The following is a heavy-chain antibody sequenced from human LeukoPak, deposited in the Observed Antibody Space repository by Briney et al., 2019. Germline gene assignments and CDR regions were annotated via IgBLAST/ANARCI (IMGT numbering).Heavy chain of an antibody. Sequence: ASVKVSCKGSGYTFSSYDINWVRQATGQGLEWMGWMNPDTVNSGYAQKFQGRVTMTRDTSISTAYMELSSLRSEDTAVYYCARLSQTPAYYDTSVYYYLGYWGQGTLVTVSS. J-gene: IGHJ4*02. V-gene: IGHV1-8*01. CDR2: MNPDTVNS. CDR1: GYTFSSYD. CDR3: ARLSQTPAYYDTSVYYYLGY. D-gene: IGHD3-22*01.